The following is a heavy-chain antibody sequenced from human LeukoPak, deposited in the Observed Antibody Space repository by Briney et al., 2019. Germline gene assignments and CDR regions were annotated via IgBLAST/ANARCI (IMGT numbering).Heavy chain of an antibody. Sequence: GGSLRLSCAAPGFTFSSYAMSWVRQAPGKGLEWVSAISGSGGSTYYADSVKGRFTISRDNSKNTLYLQMNSLRAEDTAVYCCAKAGPTYYDFWSGNLGYYYYYYMDVWGKGTTVTVSS. V-gene: IGHV3-23*01. CDR3: AKAGPTYYDFWSGNLGYYYYYYMDV. CDR1: GFTFSSYA. D-gene: IGHD3-3*01. J-gene: IGHJ6*03. CDR2: ISGSGGST.